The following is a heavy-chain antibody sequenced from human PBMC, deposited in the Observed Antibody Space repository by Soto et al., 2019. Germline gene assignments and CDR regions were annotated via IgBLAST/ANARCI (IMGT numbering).Heavy chain of an antibody. V-gene: IGHV1-69*01. J-gene: IGHJ6*02. CDR3: AQPTPYYHFSSGYHSYYYYGMDI. D-gene: IGHD3-3*01. Sequence: VEVASKASGVTLNRQEMRWVRQAPGQGLEWMGGIMPMFGTPHYAEKFKARITITADESTSTAYMALSSLRSEDTAVYYCAQPTPYYHFSSGYHSYYYYGMDIWGPGTTLTASS. CDR2: IMPMFGTP. CDR1: GVTLNRQE.